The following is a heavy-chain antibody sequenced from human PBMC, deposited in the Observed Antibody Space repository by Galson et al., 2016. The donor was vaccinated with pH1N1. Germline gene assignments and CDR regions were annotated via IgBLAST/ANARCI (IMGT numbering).Heavy chain of an antibody. Sequence: CAASGFSFRSYWMAWVRQTPGQGLEWVANIKEDGSERYYVDSVKGRFTISRDNAKNSLYLQMNSLRVEDTAVYFCARSWGSPGFWGQGTLVTVSS. V-gene: IGHV3-7*01. CDR3: ARSWGSPGF. CDR1: GFSFRSYW. J-gene: IGHJ4*02. D-gene: IGHD7-27*01. CDR2: IKEDGSER.